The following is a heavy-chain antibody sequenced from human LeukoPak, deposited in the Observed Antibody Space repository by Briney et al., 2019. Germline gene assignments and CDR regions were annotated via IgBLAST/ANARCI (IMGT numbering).Heavy chain of an antibody. CDR2: IIPIFGTA. CDR3: ARARTYYYGMDV. CDR1: GGTFSSYA. J-gene: IGHJ6*02. Sequence: EAPVKVSCKASGGTFSSYAISWVRQAPGQGLEWMGGIIPIFGTANYAQKFQGRVTITADESTSTAYMELSSLRSEDTAVYYCARARTYYYGMDVWGQGTTVTVSS. V-gene: IGHV1-69*13.